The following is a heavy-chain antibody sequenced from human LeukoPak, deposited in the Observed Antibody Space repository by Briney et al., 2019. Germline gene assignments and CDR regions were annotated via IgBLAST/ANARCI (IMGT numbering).Heavy chain of an antibody. Sequence: GRSLRLSCTASGFTFGDYAMSWVRQAPGKGLEWVGFIRSRAYGGAIEYAASVKGRFTISRDDSKSIAYLQMNSLKTEDTAVYYCSRKGLRAGTSVVWGQGTLVTVSS. J-gene: IGHJ4*02. V-gene: IGHV3-49*04. CDR1: GFTFGDYA. CDR3: SRKGLRAGTSVV. CDR2: IRSRAYGGAI. D-gene: IGHD1/OR15-1a*01.